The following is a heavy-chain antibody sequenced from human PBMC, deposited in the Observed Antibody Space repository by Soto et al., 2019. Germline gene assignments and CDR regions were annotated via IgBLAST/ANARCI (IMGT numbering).Heavy chain of an antibody. D-gene: IGHD1-20*01. J-gene: IGHJ5*02. CDR2: IIPIFGTA. CDR3: ARESRITGTGPYWFDP. Sequence: QVQLVQSGAEVKKPGSSVKVSCKASGGTFSSYAISWVRQAPGQGLEWMGGIIPIFGTANYAQKFQGRVTITADESTRTAYMELSSLRAEDTAVYYCARESRITGTGPYWFDPWGQGTLVTVSS. CDR1: GGTFSSYA. V-gene: IGHV1-69*12.